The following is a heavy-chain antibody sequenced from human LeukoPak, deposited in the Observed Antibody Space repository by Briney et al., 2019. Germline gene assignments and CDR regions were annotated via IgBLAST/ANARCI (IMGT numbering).Heavy chain of an antibody. CDR2: IKSKTDGGTT. CDR1: GFTFSNAW. J-gene: IGHJ6*03. Sequence: PGGSLRLSFAASGFTFSNAWMSWVRQAPGKGLEWVGRIKSKTDGGTTDYAAPVKGRFTISRDDSKNTLYLQMNSLKPEDTAVYYCTPMGWFDCSSTSCYIWGDYYYYYMDVWGKGTTVTVSS. CDR3: TPMGWFDCSSTSCYIWGDYYYYYMDV. V-gene: IGHV3-15*01. D-gene: IGHD2-2*02.